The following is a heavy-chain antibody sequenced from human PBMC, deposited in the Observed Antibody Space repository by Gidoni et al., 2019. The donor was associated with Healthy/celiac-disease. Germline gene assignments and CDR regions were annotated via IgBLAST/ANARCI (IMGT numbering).Heavy chain of an antibody. CDR1: GYSFTSYW. J-gene: IGHJ4*02. V-gene: IGHV5-51*01. D-gene: IGHD5-18*01. CDR3: ARPQTRGYSYGYDFDY. Sequence: VQLVQSGAEVKKPGESLKISCKGSGYSFTSYWIGWVRKMPGKVLEWLGIIYPGDSDTRYSPSFQGQVTISADKSISTAYLQWSSLKASDTAMYYCARPQTRGYSYGYDFDYWGQGTLVTVSS. CDR2: IYPGDSDT.